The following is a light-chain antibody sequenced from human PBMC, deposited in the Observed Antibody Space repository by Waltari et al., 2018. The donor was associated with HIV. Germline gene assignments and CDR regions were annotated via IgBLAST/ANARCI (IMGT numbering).Light chain of an antibody. V-gene: IGLV2-14*01. Sequence: QAALSQPASVSESPGQSVALPCPGRASAIRRCIYISWYQQHPDRAPTLILFEVNNRPSGISDRFSGSKSGTTASLTISTVRTDDEADYYCASYTVNSTGVFGTGTKLSVL. CDR3: ASYTVNSTGV. CDR1: ASAIRRCIY. J-gene: IGLJ1*01. CDR2: EVN.